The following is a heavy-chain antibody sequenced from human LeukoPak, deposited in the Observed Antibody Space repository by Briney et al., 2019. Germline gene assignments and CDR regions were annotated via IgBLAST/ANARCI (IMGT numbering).Heavy chain of an antibody. CDR3: ARMAYGDEDY. D-gene: IGHD4-17*01. CDR1: GGSISSSSYY. V-gene: IGHV4-39*07. Sequence: SETLSLTCPVSGGSISSSSYYWGWIRQPPGKGLEWIGSIYYSGSTYYNPSLKSRVTISVDTSKNQFSLKLSSVTAADTAVYYCARMAYGDEDYWGQGTLVTVSS. CDR2: IYYSGST. J-gene: IGHJ4*02.